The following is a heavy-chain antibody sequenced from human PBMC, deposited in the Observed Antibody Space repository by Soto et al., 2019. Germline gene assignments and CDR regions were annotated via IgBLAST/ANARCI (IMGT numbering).Heavy chain of an antibody. CDR1: GFTFSSYA. CDR2: ISGSGGST. V-gene: IGHV3-23*01. CDR3: AKLYNWNSYGFDY. J-gene: IGHJ4*02. Sequence: GGSLRLSCAASGFTFSSYAMSWVRQAPGKGLEWVSAISGSGGSTYYADSVKGRFTISRDNSKNTLYLQMNRLRAEDTAVYYCAKLYNWNSYGFDYWGQGTLVTVSS. D-gene: IGHD1-7*01.